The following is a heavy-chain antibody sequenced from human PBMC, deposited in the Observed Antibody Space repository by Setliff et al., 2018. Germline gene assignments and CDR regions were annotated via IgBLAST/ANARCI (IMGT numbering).Heavy chain of an antibody. J-gene: IGHJ6*03. CDR2: FDPEDGET. Sequence: ASVKVSCKVSGYTLTELSMHWVRQAPGKGLEWMGGFDPEDGETIYAQKFQGRVTMTEDKSTDTAYMELRSLRAEDTAVYYCAREGVGFRFYYAYMDVWGKGTTVTVSS. CDR3: AREGVGFRFYYAYMDV. V-gene: IGHV1-24*01. CDR1: GYTLTELS. D-gene: IGHD3-10*01.